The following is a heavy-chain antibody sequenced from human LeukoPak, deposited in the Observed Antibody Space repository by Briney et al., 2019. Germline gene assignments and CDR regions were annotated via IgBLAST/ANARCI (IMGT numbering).Heavy chain of an antibody. CDR3: ATGLGDDILTGYYNSFDY. CDR1: GYTLTELS. Sequence: GASVKVSCKVSGYTLTELSMHWVRQAPGKGLVCMGGFDPEDGETIYAQKFQGRVTMTEDTSTDTAYMELSSLRSEDTAVHYCATGLGDDILTGYYNSFDYWGQGTLVTVSS. CDR2: FDPEDGET. J-gene: IGHJ4*02. D-gene: IGHD3-9*01. V-gene: IGHV1-24*01.